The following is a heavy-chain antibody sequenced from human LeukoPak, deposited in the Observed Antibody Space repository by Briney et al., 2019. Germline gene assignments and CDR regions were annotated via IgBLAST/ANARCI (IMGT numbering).Heavy chain of an antibody. Sequence: GGSLRLSCAASGFTFSSYGMHWVRQAPGKGLEWVAFIRYDGSNKYYADSVKGRFTISRDNSKNTLYLQMNSLRAEDTAVYYCARGGANIVVVIAIPYYMDVWGKGTTVTVSS. D-gene: IGHD2-21*01. CDR3: ARGGANIVVVIAIPYYMDV. CDR2: IRYDGSNK. V-gene: IGHV3-30*02. CDR1: GFTFSSYG. J-gene: IGHJ6*03.